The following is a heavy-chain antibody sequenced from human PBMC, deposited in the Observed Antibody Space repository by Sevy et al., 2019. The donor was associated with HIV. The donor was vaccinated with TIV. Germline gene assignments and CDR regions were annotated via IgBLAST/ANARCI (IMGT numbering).Heavy chain of an antibody. CDR1: GFTFINFA. J-gene: IGHJ4*02. CDR3: AKARSGWYLFDF. D-gene: IGHD6-19*01. V-gene: IGHV3-23*01. CDR2: VNGHGDTT. Sequence: GGSLRLSCAVSGFTFINFAMGWVRQAPGKGLEWVSSVNGHGDTTCYSDSVQGRFTISRDNSRNTIYLQMDSLSADDTAVYYCAKARSGWYLFDFWGQGTVVTVSS.